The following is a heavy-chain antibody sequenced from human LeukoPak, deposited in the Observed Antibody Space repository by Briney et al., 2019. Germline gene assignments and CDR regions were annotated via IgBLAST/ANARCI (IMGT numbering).Heavy chain of an antibody. CDR3: ARDPFQRSMVRGAPTYFDY. CDR2: ISGSGGST. CDR1: GFTFSSYA. D-gene: IGHD3-10*01. Sequence: GGSLRLSCAASGFTFSSYAMSWVRPAPGEGLEWVSAISGSGGSTYYADSVKGRFTISRDNSKNTLYLQMNSLRAEDTAVYYCARDPFQRSMVRGAPTYFDYWGQGTLVTVSS. J-gene: IGHJ4*02. V-gene: IGHV3-23*01.